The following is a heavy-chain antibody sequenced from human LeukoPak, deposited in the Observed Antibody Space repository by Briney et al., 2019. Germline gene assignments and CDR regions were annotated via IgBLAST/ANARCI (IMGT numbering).Heavy chain of an antibody. D-gene: IGHD3-3*01. V-gene: IGHV1-69*04. CDR1: GGTFSSYA. CDR2: IIPILGIA. Sequence: GSPVKVSCKASGGTFSSYAISWVRQAPGQGLEWMGRIIPILGIANYAQKFQGRVTITADKSTSTAYMELSSLRSEDTAVYYCARDFTYYDFWSGYKLDYWGQGTLVTVSS. J-gene: IGHJ4*02. CDR3: ARDFTYYDFWSGYKLDY.